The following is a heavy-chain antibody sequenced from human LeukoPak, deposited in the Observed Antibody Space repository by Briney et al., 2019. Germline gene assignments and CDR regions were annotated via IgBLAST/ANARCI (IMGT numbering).Heavy chain of an antibody. D-gene: IGHD6-13*01. V-gene: IGHV3-21*01. CDR1: GFTFSSYS. Sequence: PGGSLRLSCAASGFTFSSYSMNWVRQAPGKGLEWVSSISSSSSYIYYADSVKGRFTISRDNAKNSLYLQMNSLRAEDTAVYYCARCTAAACYYYYGMDVWGQGTTVTVSS. J-gene: IGHJ6*02. CDR2: ISSSSSYI. CDR3: ARCTAAACYYYYGMDV.